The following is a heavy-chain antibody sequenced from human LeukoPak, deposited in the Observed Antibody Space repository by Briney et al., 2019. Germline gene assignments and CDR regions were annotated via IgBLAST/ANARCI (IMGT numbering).Heavy chain of an antibody. CDR2: IIPIFGTA. CDR1: GGTFSSYA. Sequence: SVKVSCKASGGTFSSYAISWVRQAPGQGLEWMGRIIPIFGTANYAQTFQGRVTITADKSTSTAYMELSSLRSEDTAVYYCARVVYCSSTSCYNWFDPWGQGTLVTVSS. CDR3: ARVVYCSSTSCYNWFDP. V-gene: IGHV1-69*06. J-gene: IGHJ5*02. D-gene: IGHD2-2*01.